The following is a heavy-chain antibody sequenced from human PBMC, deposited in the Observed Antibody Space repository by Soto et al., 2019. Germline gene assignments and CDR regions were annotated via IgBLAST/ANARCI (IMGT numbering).Heavy chain of an antibody. CDR2: INHSGST. V-gene: IGHV4-34*01. Sequence: PSETLSLTCTVYNGSFIVYYCTWFRQPPGKGLEWIGEINHSGSTNYNPSLKSRVTISVDTSKNQFSLKLSSVTAADTAVYYCARDSTRRGACDIWGQGTMVTVSS. CDR3: ARDSTRRGACDI. J-gene: IGHJ3*02. D-gene: IGHD2-2*01. CDR1: NGSFIVYY.